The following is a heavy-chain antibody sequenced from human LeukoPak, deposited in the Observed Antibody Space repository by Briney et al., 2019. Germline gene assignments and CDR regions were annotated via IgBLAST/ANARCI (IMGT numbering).Heavy chain of an antibody. Sequence: PGGSLRLSCAASGFTFSNYWMSWVRQAPGKGLEWVANIKQDGSEKYYVNSVKGRFTISRDNAKNSLYLQMNSLRAEDTALCYCAKGLLYYYYGMDVWGQGTTVTVSS. CDR2: IKQDGSEK. J-gene: IGHJ6*02. CDR1: GFTFSNYW. CDR3: AKGLLYYYYGMDV. V-gene: IGHV3-7*03.